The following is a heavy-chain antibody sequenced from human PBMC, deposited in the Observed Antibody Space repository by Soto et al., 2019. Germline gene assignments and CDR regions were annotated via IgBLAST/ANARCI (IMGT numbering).Heavy chain of an antibody. Sequence: PGGSLRLSCAASGFNFKSYGMHWVRQAPGKGLEWVAVISDDGSNKYNIASVEGRFTISRDNSKNTLYLQMNRLRTEDTAVYYCARGGGCTYGTNDAFDFWGQGTVVTVSS. CDR1: GFNFKSYG. CDR2: ISDDGSNK. CDR3: ARGGGCTYGTNDAFDF. J-gene: IGHJ3*01. D-gene: IGHD2-15*01. V-gene: IGHV3-30*03.